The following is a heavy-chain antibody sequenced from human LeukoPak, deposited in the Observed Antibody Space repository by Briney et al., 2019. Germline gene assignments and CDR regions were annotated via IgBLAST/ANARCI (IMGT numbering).Heavy chain of an antibody. J-gene: IGHJ3*02. CDR1: GGSISSSSYY. CDR3: AGVPAAGTFRDAFDI. CDR2: IYYSGST. D-gene: IGHD6-13*01. Sequence: PSETLSLTCTVSGGSISSSSYYWGWIRQPPGKGLEWIGGIYYSGSTYYNPSLKSRVTISVDTSKNQFSLKLSSVTAADTAVYYCAGVPAAGTFRDAFDIWGQGTMVTVSS. V-gene: IGHV4-39*07.